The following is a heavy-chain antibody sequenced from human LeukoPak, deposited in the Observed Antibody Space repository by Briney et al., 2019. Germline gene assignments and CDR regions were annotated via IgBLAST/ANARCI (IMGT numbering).Heavy chain of an antibody. CDR1: GGSISSGGYY. CDR2: IYYSGST. J-gene: IGHJ6*02. CDR3: ARTLQQDYYYGMDV. D-gene: IGHD4-11*01. Sequence: SQTLSLTCPVSGGSISSGGYYWSWIRQHPGKGLEWIGYIYYSGSTYYNPSLKSRVTISVDTSKNQFSLKLSSVAAADTAVYYCARTLQQDYYYGMDVWGQGTTVTVSS. V-gene: IGHV4-31*03.